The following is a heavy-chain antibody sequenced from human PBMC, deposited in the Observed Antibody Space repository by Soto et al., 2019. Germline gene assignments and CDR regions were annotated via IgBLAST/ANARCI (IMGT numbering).Heavy chain of an antibody. CDR1: GYTFTDYY. D-gene: IGHD3-10*01. CDR2: INPHSGGT. Sequence: GXSVKLACNASGYTFTDYYLHWGRQSSRLGLEWLGWINPHSGGTYYLQKFQGRVTMTRDTSIRTAYMELRSLRSDDTAVYFCARAPRFGEFYFDSWGQGSPVTVSS. V-gene: IGHV1-2*02. J-gene: IGHJ4*02. CDR3: ARAPRFGEFYFDS.